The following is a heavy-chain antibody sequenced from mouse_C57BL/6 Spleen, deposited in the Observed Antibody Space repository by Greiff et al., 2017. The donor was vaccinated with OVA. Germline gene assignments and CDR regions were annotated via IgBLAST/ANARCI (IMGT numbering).Heavy chain of an antibody. CDR1: GYSITSGYY. CDR3: ASLLPFYAMDY. J-gene: IGHJ4*01. V-gene: IGHV3-6*01. D-gene: IGHD1-1*01. CDR2: ISYDGSN. Sequence: ESGPGLVKPSQSLSLTCSVTGYSITSGYYWNWIRQFPGNKLEWMGYISYDGSNNYNPSLKNRISITRDTSKNQFFLKLNSVTTEDTATYYCASLLPFYAMDYWGQGTSVTVSS.